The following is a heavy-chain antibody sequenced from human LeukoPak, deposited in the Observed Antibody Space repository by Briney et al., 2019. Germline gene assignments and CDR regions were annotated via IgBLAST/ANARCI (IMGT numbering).Heavy chain of an antibody. D-gene: IGHD4-23*01. CDR1: GYTFTAYY. V-gene: IGHV1-2*02. J-gene: IGHJ3*02. CDR2: INPNSGGT. CDR3: ARVRWLEHDAFDI. Sequence: GPPVKFSSKASGYTFTAYYMHWGRPAPGQGREWRGWINPNSGGTNYAQKFQGRVTMTRDKSISTAYMELSRLRSDDTAVYYCARVRWLEHDAFDIWGQGTMVTVSS.